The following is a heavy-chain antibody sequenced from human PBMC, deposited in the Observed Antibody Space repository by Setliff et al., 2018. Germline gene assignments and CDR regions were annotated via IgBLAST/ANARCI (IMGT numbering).Heavy chain of an antibody. Sequence: PSETLSLTCTVSGASINSLSWWSWVRQPPGKGLEWIGEIYHDGNDKYTPSVHYSPSLKSRVTISIDKSNNQFSLKLTSMTAADTAVYYCARGRNIAARLLDSWGQGTLVTVSS. CDR2: IYHDGND. J-gene: IGHJ4*02. CDR1: GASINSLSW. V-gene: IGHV4-4*02. D-gene: IGHD6-6*01. CDR3: ARGRNIAARLLDS.